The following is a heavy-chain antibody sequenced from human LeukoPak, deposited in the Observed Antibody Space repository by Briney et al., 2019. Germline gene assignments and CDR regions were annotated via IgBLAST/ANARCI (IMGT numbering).Heavy chain of an antibody. CDR1: GYSISSGYY. Sequence: PSETLSLTCTVSGYSISSGYYWGWIRQPPGKGLEWIGSIYHSGSTYYNPSLKSRVTISVDTSKSQFSLKLSSVTAADTAVYYCARGLLAEAYYYDSSGYLYWGQGTLVTVSS. CDR3: ARGLLAEAYYYDSSGYLY. J-gene: IGHJ4*02. CDR2: IYHSGST. D-gene: IGHD3-22*01. V-gene: IGHV4-38-2*02.